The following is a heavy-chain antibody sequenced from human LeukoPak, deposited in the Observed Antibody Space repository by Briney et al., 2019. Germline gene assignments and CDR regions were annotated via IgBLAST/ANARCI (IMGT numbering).Heavy chain of an antibody. Sequence: GGSLRLPCAASEFTFSSYSMNWVRQAPGKGLEWVSYITNSGNSKSYADSVKGRFTISRDNTKNSLYLQMNSLRAEDTAVYYCARYSGSYEVNYYYYGMDVWGQGTTVTVSS. V-gene: IGHV3-48*01. CDR1: EFTFSSYS. J-gene: IGHJ6*02. CDR3: ARYSGSYEVNYYYYGMDV. D-gene: IGHD1-26*01. CDR2: ITNSGNSK.